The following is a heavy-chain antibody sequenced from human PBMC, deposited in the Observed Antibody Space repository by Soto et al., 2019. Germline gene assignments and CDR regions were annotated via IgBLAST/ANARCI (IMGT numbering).Heavy chain of an antibody. CDR1: GASINNYY. CDR3: AKYRRTDAEGYRLDF. D-gene: IGHD5-12*01. CDR2: VYYTGSTIT. V-gene: IGHV4-59*01. J-gene: IGHJ4*02. Sequence: SETLSLTCSVSGASINNYYWSWSRQPPGKGLEWIGFVYYTGSTITKYNPSLQSRVAMSVDSSKNQFSLKVTSMTAADTAIYYCAKYRRTDAEGYRLDFWGPGTLVTVSS.